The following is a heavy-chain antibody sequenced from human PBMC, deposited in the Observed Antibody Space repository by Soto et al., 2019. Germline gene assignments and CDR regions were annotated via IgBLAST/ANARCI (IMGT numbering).Heavy chain of an antibody. V-gene: IGHV1-18*01. J-gene: IGHJ6*02. CDR3: ARVKCRPAYYYLVGMDV. CDR1: GYTFTSYG. Sequence: QVPLVQSGAEVKKPGASVKVSCKASGYTFTSYGISWVRQAPGQGLEWMGWISAYNGNTNYAQKLQGRVTMTTDTSTSTAYKELRSLRSGDTDVYYCARVKCRPAYYYLVGMDVWGQGTTVTVSS. CDR2: ISAYNGNT. D-gene: IGHD2-2*01.